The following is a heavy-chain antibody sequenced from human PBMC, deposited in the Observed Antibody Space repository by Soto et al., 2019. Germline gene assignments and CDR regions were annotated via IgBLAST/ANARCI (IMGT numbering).Heavy chain of an antibody. CDR1: GFTFDDYA. CDR3: ARDSPPYGVFDC. J-gene: IGHJ4*02. V-gene: IGHV3-9*01. CDR2: ISWNSGSI. D-gene: IGHD4-17*01. Sequence: EVPLVESGGGLVQPGRSLRLSCAASGFTFDDYAMHWVRQAPGKGLEWVSSISWNSGSIGYADSVKGRFTISRANAKNSLYLQMNSLRVEDTALYYCARDSPPYGVFDCWGQGTLVTVSS.